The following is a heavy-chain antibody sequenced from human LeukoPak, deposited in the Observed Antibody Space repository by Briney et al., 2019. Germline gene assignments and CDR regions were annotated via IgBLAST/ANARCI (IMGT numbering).Heavy chain of an antibody. CDR3: ARGYLIDY. D-gene: IGHD1-26*01. V-gene: IGHV3-66*01. CDR1: GFTVNSNY. CDR2: VYSGDRT. J-gene: IGHJ4*02. Sequence: GGSLRLSCAASGFTVNSNYMSWVRQAPGKGLEWVSVVYSGDRTYYADSEKGRFTISRDDSTNTLYLLMNSLRAEDTAVYYCARGYLIDYWGQGTLVTVSS.